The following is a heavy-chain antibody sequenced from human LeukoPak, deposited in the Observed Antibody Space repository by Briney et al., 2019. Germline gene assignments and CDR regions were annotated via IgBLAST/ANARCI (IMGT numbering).Heavy chain of an antibody. D-gene: IGHD3-22*01. CDR1: GGSISSFY. J-gene: IGHJ5*02. V-gene: IGHV4-59*08. CDR2: IYYSGNT. Sequence: SETLSLTCTVSGGSISSFYWSWVRQPPGKGLEWIGYIYYSGNTKSNPSLKSRVTISVDTSKNQFSLKLSSVTAADTAVYYCARHGSGYSFWFDPWGQGTLVTVSS. CDR3: ARHGSGYSFWFDP.